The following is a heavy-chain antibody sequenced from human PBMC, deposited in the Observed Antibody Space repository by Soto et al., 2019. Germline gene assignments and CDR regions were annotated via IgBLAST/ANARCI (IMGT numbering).Heavy chain of an antibody. J-gene: IGHJ4*02. V-gene: IGHV3-30-3*01. D-gene: IGHD5-18*01. CDR1: GFTFNNYT. CDR3: ASGYSYGYQLSYFDF. Sequence: GGSLRLSCAVSGFTFNNYTIHWVRQAPGKGLEWVAVISYDGINRYSADSVKGRFTISRDLSKNTVSLQVNSLRPEDTAVYYCASGYSYGYQLSYFDFWGQGTLVTVSS. CDR2: ISYDGINR.